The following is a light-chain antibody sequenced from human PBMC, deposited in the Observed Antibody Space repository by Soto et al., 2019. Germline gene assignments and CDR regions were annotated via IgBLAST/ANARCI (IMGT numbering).Light chain of an antibody. CDR1: QSVRSSS. J-gene: IGKJ1*01. V-gene: IGKV3-20*01. CDR3: QQYDSSTQT. Sequence: EIVFTQSPGTLSLSPGERATLSCRASQSVRSSSLAWYQQRPGQSPRLLIYGTSSRETGIPDRFSGSGSGTACTRTISRLEPEDAPVDYCQQYDSSTQTFGQGTKVDIK. CDR2: GTS.